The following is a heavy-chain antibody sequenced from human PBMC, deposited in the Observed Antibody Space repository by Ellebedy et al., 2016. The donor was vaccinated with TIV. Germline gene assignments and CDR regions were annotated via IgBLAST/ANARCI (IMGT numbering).Heavy chain of an antibody. J-gene: IGHJ4*02. CDR1: GGSISSSSYH. Sequence: MPGGSLRLSCIVSGGSISSSSYHWDWIRQSPGNGLEWIGTIHSSGTTQYNPSLKSRVTISLDKPKNQFSLRMTSVTPADTAVFYCARIWGIATRPVDSWGQGTLVTVSS. CDR3: ARIWGIATRPVDS. D-gene: IGHD6-6*01. V-gene: IGHV4-39*07. CDR2: IHSSGTT.